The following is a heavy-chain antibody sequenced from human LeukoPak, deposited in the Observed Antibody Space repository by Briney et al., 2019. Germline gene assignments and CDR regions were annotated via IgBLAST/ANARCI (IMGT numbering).Heavy chain of an antibody. CDR1: GFSLSSYW. CDR2: TNSDGSST. Sequence: GGSLRLSCAASGFSLSSYWIHWVRQAPGKGLVWVSHTNSDGSSTSYADSVKGRFTISRDNAKNTLYLQMNSLRVEDTALYYCGRGKSPAAVDDWGQGTLVTVPS. D-gene: IGHD2-2*01. CDR3: GRGKSPAAVDD. V-gene: IGHV3-74*01. J-gene: IGHJ4*02.